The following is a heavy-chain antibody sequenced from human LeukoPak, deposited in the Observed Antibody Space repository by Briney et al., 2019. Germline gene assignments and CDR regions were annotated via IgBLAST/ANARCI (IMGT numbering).Heavy chain of an antibody. J-gene: IGHJ4*02. V-gene: IGHV4-59*01. Sequence: PSETLSLTCTVSGGSISSYYWSWIRQPPGKGLEWIGYIYYSGSTNYNPSLKSRVTISVDTSKNQFSLKLSSVTAADTAVYYCARVPLLWFGEGPFDYWGQGTLVTVSS. CDR1: GGSISSYY. CDR3: ARVPLLWFGEGPFDY. D-gene: IGHD3-10*01. CDR2: IYYSGST.